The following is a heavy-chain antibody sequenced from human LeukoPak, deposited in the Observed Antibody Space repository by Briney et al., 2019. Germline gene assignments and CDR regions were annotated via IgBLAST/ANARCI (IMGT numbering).Heavy chain of an antibody. D-gene: IGHD3-10*01. Sequence: RASVKVSCKASGFTFTSYDINWVRQASGQGLEWMGWMNPNNGNTGYAQKFQGRVTMTRDTPISTAYMELRGLRSEDTAVYYCVRDGEGVAISVNYWFDPWGQGTLVTVSS. J-gene: IGHJ5*02. CDR3: VRDGEGVAISVNYWFDP. CDR1: GFTFTSYD. CDR2: MNPNNGNT. V-gene: IGHV1-8*01.